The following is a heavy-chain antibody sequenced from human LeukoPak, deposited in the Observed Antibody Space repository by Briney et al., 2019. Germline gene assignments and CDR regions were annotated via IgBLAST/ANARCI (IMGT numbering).Heavy chain of an antibody. V-gene: IGHV4-4*07. CDR2: IYTSGSP. CDR3: ARGGGPRATYPTTFDY. CDR1: GGSISSYF. Sequence: SETPSLTCTVSGGSISSYFWSWIPHPAGKGLECIGRIYTSGSPNYNTSIKSRVTLSVDMSKPQFSLKLNSVTAADTAVYYCARGGGPRATYPTTFDYWGQGALVTVSS. D-gene: IGHD1-1*01. J-gene: IGHJ4*02.